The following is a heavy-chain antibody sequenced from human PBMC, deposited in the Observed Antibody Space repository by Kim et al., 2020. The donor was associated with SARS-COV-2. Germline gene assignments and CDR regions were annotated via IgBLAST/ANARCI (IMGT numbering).Heavy chain of an antibody. V-gene: IGHV1-8*01. CDR1: GFTFTSYD. CDR2: VSPDSGDT. Sequence: ASVKVSCKTSGFTFTSYDINWVRQASGQGLEWMGWVSPDSGDTGYSQNFQGRVSMTTNTSTRTAYMELSGLRSDDTAVYYCARAVATMTSYYYYGLDAWG. D-gene: IGHD5-12*01. J-gene: IGHJ6*02. CDR3: ARAVATMTSYYYYGLDA.